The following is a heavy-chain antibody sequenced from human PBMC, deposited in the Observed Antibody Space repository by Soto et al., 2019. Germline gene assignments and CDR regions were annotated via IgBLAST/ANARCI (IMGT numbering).Heavy chain of an antibody. CDR1: GFTFSSYG. J-gene: IGHJ6*02. CDR2: IWYDGSNK. V-gene: IGHV3-33*01. D-gene: IGHD1-7*01. Sequence: GGSLRLSCAASGFTFSSYGMHWVRQAPGKGLEWVAVIWYDGSNKYYADSVKGRFTISRDNSKNTLYLQMNSLRAEDTAVYYCARDLNTGTISQYGMDVWGQGTTVTVSS. CDR3: ARDLNTGTISQYGMDV.